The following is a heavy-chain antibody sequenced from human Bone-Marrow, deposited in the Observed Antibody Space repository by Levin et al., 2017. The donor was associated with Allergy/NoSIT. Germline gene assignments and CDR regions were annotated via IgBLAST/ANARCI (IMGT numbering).Heavy chain of an antibody. J-gene: IGHJ4*02. CDR3: ARDHCSSTSCYVGDY. V-gene: IGHV3-66*02. CDR1: GFTVSSNY. D-gene: IGHD2-2*01. CDR2: IYSGGST. Sequence: GESLKISCAASGFTVSSNYMSWVRQAPGKGLEWVSVIYSGGSTYYADSVKGRFTISRDNSKNTLYLQMNSLRAEDTAVYYCARDHCSSTSCYVGDYWGQGTLVTVSS.